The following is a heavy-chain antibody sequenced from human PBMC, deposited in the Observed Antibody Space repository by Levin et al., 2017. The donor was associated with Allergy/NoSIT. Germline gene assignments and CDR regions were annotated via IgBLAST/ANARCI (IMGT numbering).Heavy chain of an antibody. J-gene: IGHJ5*01. Sequence: GASVKVSCKASGYSFSDYYIHWVRQAPGQGLEWMGRINPNSGGTNYAQTFQGRVTMTRDTSTCSAYMELSMLTSDDTAVYYCARDKSYRDTGGSYDSWGQGTLVTVSS. V-gene: IGHV1-2*02. CDR1: GYSFSDYY. CDR3: ARDKSYRDTGGSYDS. D-gene: IGHD2-8*02. CDR2: INPNSGGT.